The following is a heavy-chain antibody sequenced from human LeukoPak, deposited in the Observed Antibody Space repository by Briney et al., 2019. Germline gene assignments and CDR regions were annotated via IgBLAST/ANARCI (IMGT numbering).Heavy chain of an antibody. Sequence: ASVKVSCKISGHALSDLSIHWVRQAPGRGPESMGGFDPEVGDKMHAQKFQGRVTMTEDTSTDTAYMELNSLRSEDTAVYYCATDSDPWGPAAGTIDYWGQGTLVTVSS. CDR2: FDPEVGDK. V-gene: IGHV1-24*01. J-gene: IGHJ4*02. CDR3: ATDSDPWGPAAGTIDY. D-gene: IGHD6-13*01. CDR1: GHALSDLS.